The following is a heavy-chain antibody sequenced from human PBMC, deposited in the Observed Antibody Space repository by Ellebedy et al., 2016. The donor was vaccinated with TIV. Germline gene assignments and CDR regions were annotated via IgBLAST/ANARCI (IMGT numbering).Heavy chain of an antibody. CDR1: GGTFSTSA. V-gene: IGHV1-69*04. J-gene: IGHJ4*02. CDR2: VVPIDGKQ. D-gene: IGHD2-21*01. Sequence: SVKVSCXASGGTFSTSAINWVRQAPGQGLEWMGRVVPIDGKQNNAQKFQGRVTITADISTSTAYLELNSLSSEDTAVYYCAKWGADCGGGNCFQGPFDYWGQGTLVTVSS. CDR3: AKWGADCGGGNCFQGPFDY.